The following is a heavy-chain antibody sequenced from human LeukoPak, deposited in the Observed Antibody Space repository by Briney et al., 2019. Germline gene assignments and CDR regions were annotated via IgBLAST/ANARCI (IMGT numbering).Heavy chain of an antibody. V-gene: IGHV4-59*08. CDR1: SGSISSYY. CDR3: AIHGPYRGRLSWFHL. Sequence: SETLSLICTVSSGSISSYYARWIPQPPGKGLEWIGYIYYTGSTNYNPSLKSRVTISVDTSKNQFSLNLSSVTAADTAVYYCAIHGPYRGRLSWFHLWGQGTLVTVSS. CDR2: IYYTGST. J-gene: IGHJ5*02. D-gene: IGHD1-26*01.